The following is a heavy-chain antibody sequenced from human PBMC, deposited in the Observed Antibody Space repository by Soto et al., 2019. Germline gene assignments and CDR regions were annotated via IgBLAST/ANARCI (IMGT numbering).Heavy chain of an antibody. V-gene: IGHV3-30-3*01. D-gene: IGHD3-16*01. J-gene: IGHJ4*01. CDR1: GFTFSSYA. CDR3: ARVGGRYHPNLYYSDV. CDR2: ISYDGSNK. Sequence: AGSLSLSCAASGFTFSSYAMHWVRQAPGKGLEWVAVISYDGSNKYYADSVKGRFTISRDNSKNTLYLQMNSLRAEDTAVYYCARVGGRYHPNLYYSDVWGQGTMVTVYS.